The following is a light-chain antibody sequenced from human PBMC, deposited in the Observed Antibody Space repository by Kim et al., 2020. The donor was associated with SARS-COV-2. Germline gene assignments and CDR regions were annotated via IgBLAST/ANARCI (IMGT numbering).Light chain of an antibody. CDR2: DAS. CDR3: HHYNNWPPET. J-gene: IGKJ2*01. CDR1: QSVNGN. Sequence: IVMTQSPATLSVSPGERATLSCRASQSVNGNLAWYQQKPGQGPRLLIYDASTRATGIPARFSGSGSGTDFTLTISSLQSEDFAVYYYHHYNNWPPETFGQGTKLEI. V-gene: IGKV3-15*01.